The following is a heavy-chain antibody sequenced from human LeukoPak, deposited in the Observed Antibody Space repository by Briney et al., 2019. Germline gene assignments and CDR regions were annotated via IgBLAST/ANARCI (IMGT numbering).Heavy chain of an antibody. V-gene: IGHV1-18*01. J-gene: IGHJ4*02. D-gene: IGHD5-18*01. Sequence: PVASVKVSCKASGYTFTSYGISWVRQAPGQGLEWMGRISAYNGNTNYAQKFQGRVTMTTDTSTNTAYMELRSLRSDDTAVYYCARSATHRLTWTDRSQWLPLDYWGQGTLVAVPS. CDR2: ISAYNGNT. CDR3: ARSATHRLTWTDRSQWLPLDY. CDR1: GYTFTSYG.